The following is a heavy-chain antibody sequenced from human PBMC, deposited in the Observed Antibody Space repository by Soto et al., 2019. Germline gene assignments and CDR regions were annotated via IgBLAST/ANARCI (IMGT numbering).Heavy chain of an antibody. Sequence: PGGSLRLSCAACGFTFSTYAMTWVRQAPGKGLEWVAIISSSGDGTYYVDSVKGRFTISRDNSRNTLNLQMNSLRAEDTAVYYCAKNGDFWSWGMDVWGQGTTVTVSS. CDR2: ISSSGDGT. CDR3: AKNGDFWSWGMDV. V-gene: IGHV3-23*01. CDR1: GFTFSTYA. D-gene: IGHD3-3*01. J-gene: IGHJ6*02.